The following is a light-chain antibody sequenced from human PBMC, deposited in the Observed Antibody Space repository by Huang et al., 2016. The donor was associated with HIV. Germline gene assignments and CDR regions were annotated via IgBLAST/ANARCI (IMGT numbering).Light chain of an antibody. CDR1: KSVSNY. CDR2: DTS. Sequence: EIVLTQSPATLSLSPGERATLSCRASKSVSNYLAWYQHKPGQAPRLLSYDTSNRATGIPARFSGSGSGTDFTLTISSLEPEDFAVYYCQQRSNWPPGATFGQGTRLEIK. CDR3: QQRSNWPPGAT. V-gene: IGKV3-11*01. J-gene: IGKJ5*01.